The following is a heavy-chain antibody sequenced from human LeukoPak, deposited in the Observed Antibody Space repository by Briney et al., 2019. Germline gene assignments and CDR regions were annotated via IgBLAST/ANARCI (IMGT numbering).Heavy chain of an antibody. CDR1: GFTFSSYS. CDR2: ISSSSSYI. V-gene: IGHV3-21*01. J-gene: IGHJ4*02. D-gene: IGHD4-17*01. CDR3: AREGPAVTVDY. Sequence: GGSLRLPCAASGFTFSSYSMNWVRQAPGKGLEWVLSISSSSSYIYYADSVKGRFTISRDNAKNSLYLQMNSLRAEDTAVYYCAREGPAVTVDYWGQGTLVTVSS.